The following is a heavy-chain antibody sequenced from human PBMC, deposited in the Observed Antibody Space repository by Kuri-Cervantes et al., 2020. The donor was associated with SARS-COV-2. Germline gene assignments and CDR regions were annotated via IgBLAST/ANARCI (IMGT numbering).Heavy chain of an antibody. V-gene: IGHV3-49*04. CDR3: TSLDFWSGFYFDY. CDR2: IRSKAYGGTT. J-gene: IGHJ4*02. CDR1: GFTFGDHA. D-gene: IGHD3-3*01. Sequence: GESLKISCTASGFTFGDHAMSWVRQAPGKGLEWVGFIRSKAYGGTTGYAASVKGRFTISRDDSKSIAYLQMNSLKTEDTAVYYCTSLDFWSGFYFDYWGQGTLVTVSS.